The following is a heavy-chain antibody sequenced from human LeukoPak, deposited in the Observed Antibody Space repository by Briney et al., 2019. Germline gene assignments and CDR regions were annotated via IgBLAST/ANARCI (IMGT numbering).Heavy chain of an antibody. Sequence: PGRSLRLSCAASGFTFSSYAMHWVRQAPGKGLEWVAVISYDGSNKYYADSVKGRFTISRDNSKNTLYLQMNSLRAEDTAVYYCARDPYSSGSPQDYWGQGTLVTVSS. CDR2: ISYDGSNK. CDR3: ARDPYSSGSPQDY. V-gene: IGHV3-30-3*01. J-gene: IGHJ4*02. D-gene: IGHD6-19*01. CDR1: GFTFSSYA.